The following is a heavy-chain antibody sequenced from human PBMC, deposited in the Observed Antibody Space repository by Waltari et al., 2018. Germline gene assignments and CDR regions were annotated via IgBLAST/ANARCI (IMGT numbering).Heavy chain of an antibody. CDR2: IWYDGSNK. CDR3: AKDCGYSYALVAFDI. Sequence: QVQLVESGGGVVQPGRSLRLSCAASGFTFSSYGMHWVSQAPGKGLEWVAVIWYDGSNKYYADSVKGRFTISRDNSKNTLYLQMNSLRAEDTAVYYCAKDCGYSYALVAFDIWGQGTMVTVSS. CDR1: GFTFSSYG. D-gene: IGHD5-18*01. J-gene: IGHJ3*02. V-gene: IGHV3-33*06.